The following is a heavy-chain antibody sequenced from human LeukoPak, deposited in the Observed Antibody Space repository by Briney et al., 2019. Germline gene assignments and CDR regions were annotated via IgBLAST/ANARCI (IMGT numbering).Heavy chain of an antibody. CDR3: ARDSSSGWYGGYFDY. J-gene: IGHJ4*02. V-gene: IGHV4-59*01. CDR2: IYYSGST. CDR1: GGSISSYY. D-gene: IGHD6-19*01. Sequence: SETLSLTCTVSGGSISSYYWSWIRQPPGKGLEWIGYIYYSGSTNYNPSLKSRVTISVDTSKNQFSLKLSSVTAADTAVYYCARDSSSGWYGGYFDYWGQGALVTVSS.